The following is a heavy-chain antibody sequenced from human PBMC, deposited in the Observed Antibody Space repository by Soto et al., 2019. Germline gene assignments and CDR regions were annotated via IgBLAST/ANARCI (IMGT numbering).Heavy chain of an antibody. CDR2: ISAYNADT. J-gene: IGHJ5*02. D-gene: IGHD3-22*01. V-gene: IGHV1-18*04. Sequence: APAEVACKGYGYAYTRRGIRWVRQARGQGLEWMGWISAYNADTNYAQKFQGRLTMTTDASTRTANMELRSLTSDDPAVYYRARDPSNSSGSRTWFDPWGQGALVTVSS. CDR1: GYAYTRRG. CDR3: ARDPSNSSGSRTWFDP.